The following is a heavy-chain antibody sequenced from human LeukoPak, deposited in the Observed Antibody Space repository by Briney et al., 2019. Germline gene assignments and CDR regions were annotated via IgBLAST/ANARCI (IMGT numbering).Heavy chain of an antibody. J-gene: IGHJ4*02. CDR2: ISAYNGNT. Sequence: ASVKVSCKASGYTFTSYGISWVRQAPGQGLEWMGWISAYNGNTNYAQKLQGRVTMTTDTSTSTAYMELRSLRSDDTAVYYCARDRYYYDSSGYWKYFDYWGQGTLVTVSS. D-gene: IGHD3-22*01. V-gene: IGHV1-18*01. CDR3: ARDRYYYDSSGYWKYFDY. CDR1: GYTFTSYG.